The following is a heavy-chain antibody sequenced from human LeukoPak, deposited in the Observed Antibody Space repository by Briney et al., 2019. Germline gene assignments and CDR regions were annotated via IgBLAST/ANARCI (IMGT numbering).Heavy chain of an antibody. J-gene: IGHJ5*02. D-gene: IGHD6-13*01. Sequence: GGSLRLSCAASGFTFSSYAMSWVRQAPGKGLEWVSAISGSGGSTYYADSVKGRFTISRDNSKNTLYLQMNSLRAEDTAVYYCAKRRQLVFGGWIDPWGQGTLVTVSS. V-gene: IGHV3-23*01. CDR1: GFTFSSYA. CDR2: ISGSGGST. CDR3: AKRRQLVFGGWIDP.